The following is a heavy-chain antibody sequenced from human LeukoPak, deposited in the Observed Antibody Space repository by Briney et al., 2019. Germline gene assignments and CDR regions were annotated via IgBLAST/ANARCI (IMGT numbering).Heavy chain of an antibody. CDR2: ISSYNGNT. CDR3: ARDGYSNYEDY. CDR1: GYTYTNYG. V-gene: IGHV1-18*01. J-gene: IGHJ4*02. D-gene: IGHD4-11*01. Sequence: ASEKVSCKASGYTYTNYGISWVRQAPGQGLDRMGWISSYNGNTNYAQKFQGRVTMTTDTSTSTAYMELRSLRSDDTAVYYCARDGYSNYEDYWGQGTLVTVSS.